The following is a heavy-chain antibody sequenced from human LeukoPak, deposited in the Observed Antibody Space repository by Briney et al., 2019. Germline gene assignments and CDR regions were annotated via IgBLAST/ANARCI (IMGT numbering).Heavy chain of an antibody. CDR2: IKTKADGETT. CDR3: TTRFFDYLVY. D-gene: IGHD3-3*01. V-gene: IGHV3-15*01. CDR1: GFTFSHAW. Sequence: KHWGSLRLSCAASGFTFSHAWMSWVRQAPGKGLEWVGRIKTKADGETTDYAAPVKGRFTILRDDSKNTLYLQMNSLKTEDTALYYCTTRFFDYLVYWGQGALVTVSS. J-gene: IGHJ4*02.